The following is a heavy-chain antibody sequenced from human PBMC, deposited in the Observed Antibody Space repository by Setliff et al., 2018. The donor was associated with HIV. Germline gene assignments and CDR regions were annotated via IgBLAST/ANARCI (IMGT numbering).Heavy chain of an antibody. V-gene: IGHV1-18*01. J-gene: IGHJ3*02. Sequence: ASVKVSCKASGYTFTSYGISWVRQAPGQGLEWMGWISAYNGNTNYAQKLQGRVTMTTDTSTSTAYMELRSLRSDDTAVYYCAREIGVYDSSGYCYVPDAFDIWGQGTMVTVSS. CDR2: ISAYNGNT. D-gene: IGHD3-22*01. CDR3: AREIGVYDSSGYCYVPDAFDI. CDR1: GYTFTSYG.